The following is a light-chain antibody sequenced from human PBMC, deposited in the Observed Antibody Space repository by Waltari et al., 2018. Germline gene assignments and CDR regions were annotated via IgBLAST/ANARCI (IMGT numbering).Light chain of an antibody. CDR3: YSSDTTGLRV. CDR2: EDT. V-gene: IGLV3-10*01. Sequence: SYELTQPPSVSVSPGQTARITCSGHELPRKYAYWFQQKSGQAPRLVIYEDTKRPSEIPERSSGSSSGTVATLTITGAQVDDEADYYCYSSDTTGLRVFGSGTTVVVL. CDR1: ELPRKY. J-gene: IGLJ1*01.